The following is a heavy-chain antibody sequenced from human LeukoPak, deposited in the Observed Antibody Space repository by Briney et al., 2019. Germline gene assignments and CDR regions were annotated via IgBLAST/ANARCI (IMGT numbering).Heavy chain of an antibody. D-gene: IGHD6-13*01. Sequence: GGSLRLSCAASGFTFDDYAMHWVRQAPGKGLEWVSGISWNSGSIGYAESVKGRFTISRDNAKNSLYLQMNSLRAEDTAVYYCARGEPEQQTIDDWGQGTLVTVSS. CDR3: ARGEPEQQTIDD. CDR1: GFTFDDYA. CDR2: ISWNSGSI. J-gene: IGHJ4*02. V-gene: IGHV3-9*01.